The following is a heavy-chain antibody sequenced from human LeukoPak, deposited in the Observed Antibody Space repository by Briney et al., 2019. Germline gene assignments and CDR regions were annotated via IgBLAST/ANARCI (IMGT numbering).Heavy chain of an antibody. CDR1: GSSISNYY. J-gene: IGHJ6*02. V-gene: IGHV4-59*01. CDR2: IYYSGST. D-gene: IGHD3-10*01. Sequence: SETLSLTCTVSGSSISNYYWSWIRQPPGKGLEWIGYIYYSGSTNYNPSLKSRVTISVDTSKNQFSLKLSSVTAADTAMYYCARVGGSNYYYYGMDVWVQGTTVTVSS. CDR3: ARVGGSNYYYYGMDV.